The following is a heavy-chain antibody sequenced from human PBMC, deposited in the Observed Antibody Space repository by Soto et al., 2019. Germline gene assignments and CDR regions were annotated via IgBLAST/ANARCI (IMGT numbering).Heavy chain of an antibody. CDR3: AKSSGSSGLSDYFAY. CDR2: ISGSGGNT. D-gene: IGHD1-26*01. CDR1: GFTFSTYA. Sequence: PGGSLRLSCAASGFTFSTYAMGWVRQAPGKGLEWVSSISGSGGNTYYADSVKGRFTISRDNSKNTLYLQMDSLRAEDTAVYYCAKSSGSSGLSDYFAYWGQGTLVTVSS. V-gene: IGHV3-23*01. J-gene: IGHJ4*02.